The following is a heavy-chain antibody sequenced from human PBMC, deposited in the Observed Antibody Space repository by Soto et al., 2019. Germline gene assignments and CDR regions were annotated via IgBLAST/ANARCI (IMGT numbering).Heavy chain of an antibody. CDR1: GYTFTSYG. V-gene: IGHV1-8*01. J-gene: IGHJ4*02. CDR3: ARGGDRHLGELCHL. CDR2: MNPINGNT. Sequence: QVQLMQSGAEVREPGASVKVSCKASGYTFTSYGINWVRQATGQGLEWMGWMNPINGNTGFAQKFQGRLTMTRNTSISTAYMELRGLTSEDTAVYYCARGGDRHLGELCHLWGQGALVTVSS. D-gene: IGHD3-16*01.